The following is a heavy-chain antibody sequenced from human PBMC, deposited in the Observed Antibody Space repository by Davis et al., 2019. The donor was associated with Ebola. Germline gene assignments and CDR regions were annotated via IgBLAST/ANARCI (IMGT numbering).Heavy chain of an antibody. V-gene: IGHV6-1*01. J-gene: IGHJ6*04. CDR3: ARGWFRAGMDV. CDR1: GDSVSSGG. D-gene: IGHD3-10*01. CDR2: TYYNSKWYN. Sequence: HSQTLSLTCAISGDSVSSGGWNWIRQSPSRGLECLGRTYYNSKWYNDYAVSVKSRITINPDTAKNQFSLQLNSVIPEDTALYYCARGWFRAGMDVWGEGTTVTVSS.